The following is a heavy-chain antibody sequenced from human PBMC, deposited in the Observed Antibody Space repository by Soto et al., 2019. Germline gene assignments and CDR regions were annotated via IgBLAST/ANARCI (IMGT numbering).Heavy chain of an antibody. CDR1: GGSINNYY. CDR3: VSAGSYYAYFDY. Sequence: PSETLSLTCTVSGGSINNYYWSWIRQPPGKGLEWIGYIYNSGSTNYNPSLKSRVTISVDTSKNQFSLKLNSVTAADTAVYYCVSAGSYYAYFDYWGQGTLVTVSS. V-gene: IGHV4-59*01. D-gene: IGHD1-26*01. J-gene: IGHJ4*02. CDR2: IYNSGST.